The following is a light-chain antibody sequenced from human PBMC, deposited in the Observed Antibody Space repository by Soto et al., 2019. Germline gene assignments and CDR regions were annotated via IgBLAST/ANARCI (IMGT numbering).Light chain of an antibody. J-gene: IGKJ1*01. CDR2: AAS. Sequence: DIQMTQSPSSLSASVGDRVTITCRASQGISNYLAWYQQKQGKVPKLLIYAASTLQSGVPSRFSGSGSGSDFTLTISSLQPEDVATYYCQKYNSAPWTFGQGNKVVIK. CDR3: QKYNSAPWT. CDR1: QGISNY. V-gene: IGKV1-27*01.